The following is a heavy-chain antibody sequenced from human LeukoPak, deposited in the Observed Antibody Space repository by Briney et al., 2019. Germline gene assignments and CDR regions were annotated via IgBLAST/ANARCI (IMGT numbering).Heavy chain of an antibody. CDR2: ISYDGSNK. CDR3: ARDFGGLRWNYYFDY. V-gene: IGHV3-30*03. D-gene: IGHD4-23*01. J-gene: IGHJ4*02. CDR1: EFTFSSYG. Sequence: GGSLRLSCAASEFTFSSYGMHWVRQAPGKGLEWVAVISYDGSNKYYADSVKGRFTISRDNSKNTLYLQMNSLIDEDTAVYLCARDFGGLRWNYYFDYWGQGTLVTVSS.